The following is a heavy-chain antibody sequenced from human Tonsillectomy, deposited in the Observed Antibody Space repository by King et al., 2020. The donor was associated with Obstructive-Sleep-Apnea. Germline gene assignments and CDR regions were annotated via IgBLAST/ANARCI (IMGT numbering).Heavy chain of an antibody. V-gene: IGHV3-21*01. CDR1: AFTFSSYS. CDR3: ASARGHYDILTGYYPGAFDI. CDR2: ISDSSIYI. D-gene: IGHD3-9*01. J-gene: IGHJ3*02. Sequence: QLVQSGGGLVKPGGSLRLSCAASAFTFSSYSMNWVRQAPGKGLEWVSSISDSSIYIYYADSLKGRFTISRDNAKNSLYLQMNSLRAEDTAVYYCASARGHYDILTGYYPGAFDIWGQGTMVIVSS.